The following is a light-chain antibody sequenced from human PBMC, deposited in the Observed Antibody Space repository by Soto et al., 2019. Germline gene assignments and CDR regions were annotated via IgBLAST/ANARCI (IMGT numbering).Light chain of an antibody. J-gene: IGLJ3*02. CDR3: QSYDATNQV. V-gene: IGLV6-57*01. Sequence: NIMLTQPHSVSASPGKTVIISCTHSSGSIASNYVQWYQQRPGSSPTTVIYEDNQRPSGVPDRFSGSIDSSSNSASLTISGLETEDEADYFCQSYDATNQVFGGGTKLTVL. CDR2: EDN. CDR1: SGSIASNY.